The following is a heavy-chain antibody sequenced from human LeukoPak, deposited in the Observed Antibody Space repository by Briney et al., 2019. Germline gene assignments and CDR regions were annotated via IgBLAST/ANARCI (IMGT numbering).Heavy chain of an antibody. Sequence: GSLRLSCAASGFTFSSYNMNWVRRTPGKGLEWVSSITSSSSYMFYADSVRGRFTISRDNAENSLYLQMNSLRDEDTAVYYCARDPYSGGYGAYYYYYMDVWGKGTTVTVSS. CDR1: GFTFSSYN. CDR3: ARDPYSGGYGAYYYYYMDV. D-gene: IGHD6-19*01. V-gene: IGHV3-21*01. CDR2: ITSSSSYM. J-gene: IGHJ6*03.